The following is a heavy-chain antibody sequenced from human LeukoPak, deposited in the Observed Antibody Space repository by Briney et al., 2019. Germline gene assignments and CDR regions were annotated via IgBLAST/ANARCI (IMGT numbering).Heavy chain of an antibody. Sequence: ASVKVSCKASGYTFTSYGISWVRQAPGQGLEWMGWMNAYNGNTNYAQKLQGRVTMTTDTSTSTAYMELRSLRSDDTAVYYCARDLVGATADYWGQGTLVTVSS. CDR3: ARDLVGATADY. V-gene: IGHV1-18*01. J-gene: IGHJ4*02. CDR1: GYTFTSYG. D-gene: IGHD1-26*01. CDR2: MNAYNGNT.